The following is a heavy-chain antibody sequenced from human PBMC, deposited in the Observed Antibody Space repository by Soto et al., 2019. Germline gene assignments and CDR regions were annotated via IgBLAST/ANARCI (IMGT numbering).Heavy chain of an antibody. CDR1: GFTFDDYA. D-gene: IGHD1-1*01. Sequence: GGSLRLSCAASGFTFDDYAMHWVRQAPGKGLEWVSGISWNSDSIGYADSVKGRFTISRDNAKNSLYLQMNSLRAEDTALYYCAIDWLDNWNGFFDFWGQGTLVTVSS. V-gene: IGHV3-9*01. CDR2: ISWNSDSI. CDR3: AIDWLDNWNGFFDF. J-gene: IGHJ4*02.